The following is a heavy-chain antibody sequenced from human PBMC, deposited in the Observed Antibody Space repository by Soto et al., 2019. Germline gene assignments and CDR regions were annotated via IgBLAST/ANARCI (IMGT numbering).Heavy chain of an antibody. V-gene: IGHV3-7*01. J-gene: IGHJ4*02. CDR2: MNQDGSHV. CDR3: ARDFSCQRFDH. CDR1: GFSISSSW. D-gene: IGHD6-25*01. Sequence: GGSLRLSCVASGFSISSSWICWIRQTPGKGLEWVTNMNQDGSHVAYADAVKGRFTVSRDNAKNAVYLQMNSLTVEDTAVYFCARDFSCQRFDHWGQGALVTVSS.